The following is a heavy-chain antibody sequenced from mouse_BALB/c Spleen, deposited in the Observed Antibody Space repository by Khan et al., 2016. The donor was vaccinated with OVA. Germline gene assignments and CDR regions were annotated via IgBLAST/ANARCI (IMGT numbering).Heavy chain of an antibody. D-gene: IGHD1-1*01. V-gene: IGHV2-9*02. CDR3: ARELGNSHWYVDV. J-gene: IGHJ1*01. Sequence: QVQLKESGPGLVAPSQSLSITCTVSGFSLTSYGVHWVRQPPGKGLEWLGVIWTGGSTNYNSALRSRLTINKDNSKNQVFLKMNNLQTDDTAMYCGARELGNSHWYVDVWGAGTTVTVSS. CDR2: IWTGGST. CDR1: GFSLTSYG.